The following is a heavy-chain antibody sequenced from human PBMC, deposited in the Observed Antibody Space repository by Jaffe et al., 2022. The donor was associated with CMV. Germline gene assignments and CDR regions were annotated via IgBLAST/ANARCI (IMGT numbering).Heavy chain of an antibody. CDR2: ISSSSSYI. D-gene: IGHD2-15*01. Sequence: EVQLVESGGGLVKPGGSLRLSCAASGFTFSSYSMNWVRQAPGKGLEWVSSISSSSSYIYYADSVKGRFTISRDNAKNSLYLQMNSLRAEDTAVYYCARGLGGGYCSGGSCYLPVVWGKGTTVTVSS. CDR1: GFTFSSYS. V-gene: IGHV3-21*01. J-gene: IGHJ6*04. CDR3: ARGLGGGYCSGGSCYLPVV.